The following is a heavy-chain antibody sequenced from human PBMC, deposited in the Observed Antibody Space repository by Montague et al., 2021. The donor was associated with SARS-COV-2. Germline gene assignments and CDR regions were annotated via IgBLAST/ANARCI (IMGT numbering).Heavy chain of an antibody. D-gene: IGHD2-2*01. J-gene: IGHJ4*02. CDR2: GNNSGST. Sequence: SETLSLTCAVYGGSFSGSYWSWIRRPPGKGLEWIGEGNNSGSTSYNPAPKSRVTISVDTSKNQFSLKLSSVTAADTAVYYCVTGDCSSGRSSDDYWGQGTLVTVSS. CDR1: GGSFSGSY. CDR3: VTGDCSSGRSSDDY. V-gene: IGHV4-34*01.